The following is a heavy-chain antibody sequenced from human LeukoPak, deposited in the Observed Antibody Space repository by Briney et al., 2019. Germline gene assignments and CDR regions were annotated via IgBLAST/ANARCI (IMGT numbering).Heavy chain of an antibody. CDR1: GFTFSSYS. J-gene: IGHJ4*02. CDR2: VTSSSTYI. CDR3: ARDVDVSAAVIPGYFDS. Sequence: PGRSLRLSCAASGFTFSSYSMNCVRQPPGKGLEWVSSVTSSSTYIYYAESVKGRFAISRDNAKNSLYLQMDSLRPEDTAVYYCARDVDVSAAVIPGYFDSWGQGTLVTVSS. D-gene: IGHD2-2*01. V-gene: IGHV3-21*01.